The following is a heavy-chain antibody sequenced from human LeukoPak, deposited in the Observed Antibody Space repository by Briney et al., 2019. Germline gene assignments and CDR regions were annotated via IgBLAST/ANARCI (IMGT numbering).Heavy chain of an antibody. Sequence: GGSLRLSCAASGFTFSSCTMNWVRQAPGKGLEWVSSIAGSSGYISYADSVKGRFTISGDNAKKSLYLQMTSLTAEDTAVYYCARDRGAYCGGDCYLGFDYWGRGTLVTVSS. V-gene: IGHV3-21*01. CDR1: GFTFSSCT. J-gene: IGHJ4*01. D-gene: IGHD2-21*02. CDR2: IAGSSGYI. CDR3: ARDRGAYCGGDCYLGFDY.